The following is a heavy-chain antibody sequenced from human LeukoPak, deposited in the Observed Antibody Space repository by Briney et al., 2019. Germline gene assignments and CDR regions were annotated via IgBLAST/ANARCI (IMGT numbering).Heavy chain of an antibody. D-gene: IGHD3-16*02. CDR2: IWYDGSNK. V-gene: IGHV3-33*08. Sequence: GGSLRLSCAASGFTFSSYEMNWVRQAPGKGLEWVAVIWYDGSNKYYADSVKGRFTISRDNSKNTLYLQMNSLRAEDTAVYYCASGLRLGELSLYGPDYWGQGTLVTVSS. CDR3: ASGLRLGELSLYGPDY. CDR1: GFTFSSYE. J-gene: IGHJ4*02.